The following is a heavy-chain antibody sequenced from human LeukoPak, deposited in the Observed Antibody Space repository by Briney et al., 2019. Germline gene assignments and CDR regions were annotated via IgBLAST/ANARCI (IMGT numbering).Heavy chain of an antibody. CDR3: ARAPHDSSGYGIDY. CDR1: GFTVSSNY. Sequence: GGSLRLSCAASGFTVSSNYMSWVRQAPGKGLEWVSVIYSGGSTYYADSVKGRFTISRDNSKNTLYLQVNSLRAEDTAVYCCARAPHDSSGYGIDYWGQGTLVTVSS. V-gene: IGHV3-53*01. J-gene: IGHJ4*02. D-gene: IGHD3-22*01. CDR2: IYSGGST.